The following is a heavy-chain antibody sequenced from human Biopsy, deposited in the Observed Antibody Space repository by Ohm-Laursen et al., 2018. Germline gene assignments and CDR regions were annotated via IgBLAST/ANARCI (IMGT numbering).Heavy chain of an antibody. CDR2: ISYDGSGE. CDR3: AKPADSYGSEFYFDY. CDR1: GFTFTSYA. V-gene: IGHV3-30*18. D-gene: IGHD4-17*01. J-gene: IGHJ4*02. Sequence: LSCAASGFTFTSYAMHWVRQAPGKGLEWVAVISYDGSGEYYADSLQGRFIISRDNPKNTLYLRMNSLRAEDTAAYYCAKPADSYGSEFYFDYWGQGTLVTVSS.